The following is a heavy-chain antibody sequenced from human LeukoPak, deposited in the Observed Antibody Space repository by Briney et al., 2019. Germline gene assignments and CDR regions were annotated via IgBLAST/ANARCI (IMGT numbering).Heavy chain of an antibody. CDR2: IYYSGST. CDR1: GGSISSSSYY. CDR3: ARVGRGSSWYFDC. D-gene: IGHD6-13*01. J-gene: IGHJ4*02. V-gene: IGHV4-39*07. Sequence: SETLPLTCTVSGGSISSSSYYWGWIRQPPGKGLEWIGSIYYSGSTYYNPSLKSRVTISVDTSKNQFSLKLSSVTAADTAVYYCARVGRGSSWYFDCWGQGTLVTVSS.